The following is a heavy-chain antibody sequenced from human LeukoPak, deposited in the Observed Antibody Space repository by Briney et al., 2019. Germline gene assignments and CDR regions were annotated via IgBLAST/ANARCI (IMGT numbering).Heavy chain of an antibody. D-gene: IGHD2/OR15-2a*01. CDR2: IYNSGSA. CDR1: GDSINNYY. V-gene: IGHV4-59*01. J-gene: IGHJ4*02. CDR3: ARRRVLPPAYYFDY. Sequence: SETLSLTCTVSGDSINNYYWTWIRQPPGNGLEWIGYIYNSGSAIYNPSLKSRVTISVDTSKNQFSLKLSSMTAADTALYYCARRRVLPPAYYFDYWGQGTLVTVSS.